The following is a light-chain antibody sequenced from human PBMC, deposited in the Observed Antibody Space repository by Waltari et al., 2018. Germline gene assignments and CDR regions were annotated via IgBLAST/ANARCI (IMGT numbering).Light chain of an antibody. V-gene: IGLV4-69*01. J-gene: IGLJ3*02. CDR3: QTGGHGTWV. Sequence: QLVLTQSPSASASLGASVKPNCPLDSGHSNNIVACIQRRPAKGPRYLMKVNSDGSHPKGDDIPDRFSGSSSGPGRYLTISSLQSEDEADYYCQTGGHGTWVFGGGTKLTVV. CDR1: SGHSNNI. CDR2: VNSDGSH.